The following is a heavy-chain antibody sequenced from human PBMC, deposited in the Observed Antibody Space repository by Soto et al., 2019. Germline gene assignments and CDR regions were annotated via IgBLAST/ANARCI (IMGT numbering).Heavy chain of an antibody. V-gene: IGHV4-4*02. CDR3: ATGSLYYYGSGGMWDS. CDR2: MHHSGAT. CDR1: GGSMSSPNW. D-gene: IGHD3-10*01. J-gene: IGHJ4*02. Sequence: QVRLQESGLGLVKPSGTLSLTCLVSGGSMSSPNWWSWVRQAPGKGLEWIAEMHHSGATNYNPSLKSRVIISIDKSKNQFSLNLSSVTAADTAVYYCATGSLYYYGSGGMWDSWGRGALVTVSS.